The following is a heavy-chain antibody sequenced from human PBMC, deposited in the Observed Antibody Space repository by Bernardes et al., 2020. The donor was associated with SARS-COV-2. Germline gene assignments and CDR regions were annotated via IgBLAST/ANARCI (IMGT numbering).Heavy chain of an antibody. J-gene: IGHJ4*02. CDR3: ARGSLLYHNDAAPMHY. CDR2: ISGGASYT. D-gene: IGHD2-15*01. Sequence: GGSLRLSCVASGIHFADYKMSTLRQAPGEGLEWRSRISGGASYTYYTDSVTARFTISRANAKTSPYLRMNSRGDEVTAVYDCARGSLLYHNDAAPMHYWCQGSLVTVSS. V-gene: IGHV3-11*06. CDR1: GIHFADYK.